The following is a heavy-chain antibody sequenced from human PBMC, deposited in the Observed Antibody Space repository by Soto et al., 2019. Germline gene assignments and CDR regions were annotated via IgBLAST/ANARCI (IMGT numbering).Heavy chain of an antibody. J-gene: IGHJ4*02. CDR1: GFTFSRYA. CDR2: ISRDGSNK. V-gene: IGHV3-30*04. Sequence: GGSLRLSCADTGFTFSRYAIHWFRQAPGKGLEWVAVISRDGSNKYYVDSVKGRFTISRDNSKNTLYLQMNSLRDEDTAVYYCARSRNSAVADSFDFWGQGTLVTVSS. D-gene: IGHD3-10*01. CDR3: ARSRNSAVADSFDF.